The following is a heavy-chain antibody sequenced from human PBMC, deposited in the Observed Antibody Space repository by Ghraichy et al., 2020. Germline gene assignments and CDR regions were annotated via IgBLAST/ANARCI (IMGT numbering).Heavy chain of an antibody. J-gene: IGHJ4*02. CDR1: GFTFNKYD. D-gene: IGHD6-19*01. CDR2: ISGRGDST. Sequence: GGSLRLSCAASGFTFNKYDMTWVRQAPGKGLEWVSTISGRGDSTYYADSVKGRFTFSRDNVKNTLYLQMNSLRAEDASVYYCAKSGSVAGAYHFDFWGQGSLVNVSS. CDR3: AKSGSVAGAYHFDF. V-gene: IGHV3-23*01.